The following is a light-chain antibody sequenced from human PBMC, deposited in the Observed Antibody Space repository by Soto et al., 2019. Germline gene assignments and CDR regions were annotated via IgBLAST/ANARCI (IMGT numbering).Light chain of an antibody. CDR2: KAS. J-gene: IGKJ1*01. CDR1: QTISSW. Sequence: DIQMTQSPSTLSGSVGDRVTITCRASQTISSWLAWYQQKPGKAPKLLIYKASTLKSGVPSRFSGSGSGTDFTLTISSLQPEDFATYYCQQYNSYSPWTFGQGTKVDNK. V-gene: IGKV1-5*03. CDR3: QQYNSYSPWT.